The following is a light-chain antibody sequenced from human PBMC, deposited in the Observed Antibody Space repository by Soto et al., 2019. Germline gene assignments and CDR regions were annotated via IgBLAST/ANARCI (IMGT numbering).Light chain of an antibody. J-gene: IGKJ1*01. CDR2: AAY. V-gene: IGKV1-8*01. CDR1: QGISSY. CDR3: QQYSSYPRP. Sequence: AIRMTQSPSSLSASTGDRVTITCRASQGISSYLAWYQQKTGKAPKLLIYAAYTLQSGVPSMVSGSGSGTDFTLTISCLQSEDFATYYWQQYSSYPRPFGQGTKVEIK.